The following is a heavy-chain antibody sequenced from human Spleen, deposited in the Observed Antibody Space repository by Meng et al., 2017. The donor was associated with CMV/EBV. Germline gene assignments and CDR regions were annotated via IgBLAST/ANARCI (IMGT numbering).Heavy chain of an antibody. CDR3: ARAADYYDSSGYYWGGEYYGMDV. CDR2: ISSSSSYI. J-gene: IGHJ6*02. V-gene: IGHV3-21*01. CDR1: GFTFSSYS. D-gene: IGHD3-22*01. Sequence: GESLKVSCKASGFTFSSYSMNWVRQAPGKGLEWVSSISSSSSYIYYADSVKGRFTISRDNAKNSLYLQMNSLRAEDTAVYYCARAADYYDSSGYYWGGEYYGMDVWGQGTTVTVSS.